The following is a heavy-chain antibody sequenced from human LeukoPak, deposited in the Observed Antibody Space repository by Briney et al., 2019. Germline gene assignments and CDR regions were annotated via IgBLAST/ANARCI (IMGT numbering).Heavy chain of an antibody. CDR1: GDSTGSGSYC. CDR3: AREGDSSVYYDY. CDR2: IHHSGST. Sequence: SETLSLTCTVSGDSTGSGSYCWGWIRQPPGKGLEWIGEIHHSGSTNYNPSLKSRVTISVDTSKNQFSLKLSSVTAADTAVYYCAREGDSSVYYDYWGQGTLVTVSS. V-gene: IGHV4-39*07. D-gene: IGHD3-22*01. J-gene: IGHJ4*02.